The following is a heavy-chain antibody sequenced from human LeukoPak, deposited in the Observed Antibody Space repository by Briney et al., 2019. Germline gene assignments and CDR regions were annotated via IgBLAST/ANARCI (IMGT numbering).Heavy chain of an antibody. V-gene: IGHV4-34*01. CDR3: ARGIQLWLRGWFDP. Sequence: PSETLSLTCAVYGGSFSGYYWSWIRQPPGKGLEWIGEINHSGSTNYNPSLKSRVTISVDTSKNQFSLKLSSVTAADTAVYYCARGIQLWLRGWFDPWGQGTLVTVSS. CDR2: INHSGST. J-gene: IGHJ5*02. D-gene: IGHD5-18*01. CDR1: GGSFSGYY.